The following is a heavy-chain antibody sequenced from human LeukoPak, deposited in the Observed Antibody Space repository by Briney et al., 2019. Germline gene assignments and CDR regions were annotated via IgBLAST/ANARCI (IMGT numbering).Heavy chain of an antibody. Sequence: GGSLRLSCAVSGFTFGNYGMHWVRQAPGKGLEWVALISYDGSSEYYAGSVKGRFTISRDNSKITVYLQMNSLKAEDTTVYYCANSDHSFGYNYYGMDVWGQGTTVTVSS. V-gene: IGHV3-30*18. J-gene: IGHJ6*02. D-gene: IGHD3-3*01. CDR1: GFTFGNYG. CDR3: ANSDHSFGYNYYGMDV. CDR2: ISYDGSSE.